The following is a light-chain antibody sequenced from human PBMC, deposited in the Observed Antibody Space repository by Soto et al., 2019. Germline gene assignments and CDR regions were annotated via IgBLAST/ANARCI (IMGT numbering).Light chain of an antibody. CDR3: QQYGSSRQT. CDR2: GAS. J-gene: IGKJ4*01. CDR1: QSVSKNF. V-gene: IGKV3-20*01. Sequence: EIVLTQSPGTLSLSPGERATLSCRASQSVSKNFLAWYQQKPGQAPRLLISGASNRATGIPDRFRGSESGTDFSLTIDRLEPEDLPVYVGQQYGSSRQTFGRGTKVAIK.